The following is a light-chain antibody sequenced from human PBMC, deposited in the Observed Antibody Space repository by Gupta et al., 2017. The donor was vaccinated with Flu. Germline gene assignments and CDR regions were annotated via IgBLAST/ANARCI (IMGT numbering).Light chain of an antibody. CDR3: QQNYSNTLYS. CDR2: AAS. CDR1: QSNRSY. Sequence: DIKITQSSTYLSASVGDRVNITCRASQSNRSYINWYQQKPGQAPKLLIYAASSLQSGVPERFSVSGSGSEFTLTISSLQPQDLATYDCQQNYSNTLYSFGQGTKLEIK. J-gene: IGKJ2*03. V-gene: IGKV1-39*01.